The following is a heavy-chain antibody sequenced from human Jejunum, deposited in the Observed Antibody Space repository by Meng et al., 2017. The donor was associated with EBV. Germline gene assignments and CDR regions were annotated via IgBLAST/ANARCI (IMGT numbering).Heavy chain of an antibody. D-gene: IGHD3-16*02. CDR3: ARVAFSYTTRSLDS. J-gene: IGHJ4*02. CDR2: INHSGST. CDR1: RGSFSGYY. V-gene: IGHV4-34*02. Sequence: GERQQWGAGLLKPSETLSLTCAVYRGSFSGYYWSWIRQHPGKGLEWIGEINHSGSTNYNPSLRSRVTISVETSKNQFSLRLNSVTAADTAVYYCARVAFSYTTRSLDSWGQGTLVTVSS.